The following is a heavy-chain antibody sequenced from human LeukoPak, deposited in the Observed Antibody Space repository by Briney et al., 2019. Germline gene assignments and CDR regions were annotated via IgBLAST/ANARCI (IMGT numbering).Heavy chain of an antibody. Sequence: GGSLRLSCAASGFTFSSYAMHWVRQAPGKGLEWVAVISYDGSNKYYADSVKGRFTISRDNSKNTLYMQMNSLRAEDTAVYYCAATYSSGWLPMDYWGQGTLVTVSS. CDR2: ISYDGSNK. CDR1: GFTFSSYA. J-gene: IGHJ4*02. CDR3: AATYSSGWLPMDY. D-gene: IGHD6-19*01. V-gene: IGHV3-30*04.